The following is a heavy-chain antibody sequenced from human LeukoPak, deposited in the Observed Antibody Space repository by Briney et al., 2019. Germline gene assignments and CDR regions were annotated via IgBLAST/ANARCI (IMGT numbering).Heavy chain of an antibody. Sequence: PGGSLRLSCAASGFTFSSYAMSWVRQAPGKGLEWVSSISGRGGDVYYADSVKGRFTISRNNSKNTLYLQMNSLRAEDTAVYYCAKDYGIGSYYFDYWGQGTLVTVSS. J-gene: IGHJ4*02. CDR1: GFTFSSYA. CDR3: AKDYGIGSYYFDY. D-gene: IGHD2-2*03. V-gene: IGHV3-23*01. CDR2: ISGRGGDV.